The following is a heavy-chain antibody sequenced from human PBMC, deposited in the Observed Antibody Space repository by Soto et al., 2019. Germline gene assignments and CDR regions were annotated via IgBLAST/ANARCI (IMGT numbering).Heavy chain of an antibody. V-gene: IGHV3-21*01. CDR3: AREMGVVDFWSGYLAPPGYYYGMDV. D-gene: IGHD3-3*01. CDR1: GFTFSSYS. Sequence: GGSLRLSCAASGFTFSSYSMNWVRQAPGKGLEWVSSISSSSSYIYYADSVKGRFTISRDNAKNSLYLQMNSLRAEDTAVYYCAREMGVVDFWSGYLAPPGYYYGMDVWGQGTTVTVSS. CDR2: ISSSSSYI. J-gene: IGHJ6*02.